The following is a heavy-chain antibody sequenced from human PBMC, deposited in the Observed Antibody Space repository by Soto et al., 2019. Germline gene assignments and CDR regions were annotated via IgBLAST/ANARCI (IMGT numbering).Heavy chain of an antibody. CDR3: AKGGNGGYALDY. J-gene: IGHJ4*02. CDR2: ISYDGSNK. Sequence: QPGGSLRLSCAASGFTFSSYGMHWVRQAPGKGLEWVAVISYDGSNKYYADSVKGRFTISRDNSKNTLYLQMNSLRAEDTAVYYCAKGGNGGYALDYWGQGTLVTVYS. V-gene: IGHV3-30*18. D-gene: IGHD5-12*01. CDR1: GFTFSSYG.